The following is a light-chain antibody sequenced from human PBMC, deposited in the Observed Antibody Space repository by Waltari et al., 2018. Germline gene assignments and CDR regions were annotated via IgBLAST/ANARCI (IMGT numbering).Light chain of an antibody. CDR1: SSNLGAGYG. Sequence: QSVLAPPPSLSSAPGQRVTISCTGCSSNLGAGYGVHWYQQLPGRAPKLLIHGNDKRPSGVPDRFSGSKSGTSGSLAIAGLQADDETDYYCQSYDSSLSGHVFGTGTKVTVL. CDR2: GND. J-gene: IGLJ1*01. V-gene: IGLV1-40*01. CDR3: QSYDSSLSGHV.